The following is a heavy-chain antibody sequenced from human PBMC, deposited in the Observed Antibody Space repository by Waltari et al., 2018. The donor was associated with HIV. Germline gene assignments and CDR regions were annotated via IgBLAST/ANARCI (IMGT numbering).Heavy chain of an antibody. CDR1: GFTFNNFA. J-gene: IGHJ4*02. Sequence: EVQLVESGGGLVQPGGSLRLSCTASGFTFNNFAMSWVRQAPGEGREGVSVRGASGCTTYYADSVKGRFTVSRDNFKNTVYLQMNSLRAGDTAIYYCAKAVMETAVSSPVDCWGQGALVTVSS. D-gene: IGHD5-18*01. V-gene: IGHV3-23*04. CDR2: RGASGCTT. CDR3: AKAVMETAVSSPVDC.